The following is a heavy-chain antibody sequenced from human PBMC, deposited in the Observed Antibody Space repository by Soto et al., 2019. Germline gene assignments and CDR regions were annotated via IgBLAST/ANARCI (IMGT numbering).Heavy chain of an antibody. Sequence: ASVKVSCKASGYTFTSYAMHWVRQAPGQRLEWMGWINAGNGNTKYSQKFQGRVTITRDTSASTAYMELSSLRSEDTAVYYCARYFGVAAAGPFDYWGQGTLVTVSS. V-gene: IGHV1-3*01. CDR2: INAGNGNT. J-gene: IGHJ4*02. D-gene: IGHD6-13*01. CDR3: ARYFGVAAAGPFDY. CDR1: GYTFTSYA.